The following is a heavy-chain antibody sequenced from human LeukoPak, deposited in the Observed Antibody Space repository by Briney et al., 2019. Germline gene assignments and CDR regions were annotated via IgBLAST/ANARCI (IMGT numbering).Heavy chain of an antibody. J-gene: IGHJ4*02. CDR3: ARGETVTTQHYFDY. Sequence: GGSLRLSCAASGFTFSSYGMHWVRQAPGKGLEWVAVIWYDGSNKYYADSVKGRFTISRDTSKNTLYLQMNSLRAEDTAVYYCARGETVTTQHYFDYWGQGTLVTVSS. CDR2: IWYDGSNK. D-gene: IGHD4-17*01. CDR1: GFTFSSYG. V-gene: IGHV3-33*01.